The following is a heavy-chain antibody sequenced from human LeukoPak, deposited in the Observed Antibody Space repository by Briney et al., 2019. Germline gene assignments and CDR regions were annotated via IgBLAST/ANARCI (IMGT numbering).Heavy chain of an antibody. D-gene: IGHD3-3*01. J-gene: IGHJ4*02. Sequence: SETLSLTCAVYGGSFSGYYWRWIRQPPGRGLEWIGEINHSGSTNYNPSLKSRVTISVDTSKNQFSLKLSSVTAADTAVYYCARVGPPNFWSGYLSGYFDYWGQGTLVTVSS. CDR3: ARVGPPNFWSGYLSGYFDY. CDR1: GGSFSGYY. CDR2: INHSGST. V-gene: IGHV4-34*01.